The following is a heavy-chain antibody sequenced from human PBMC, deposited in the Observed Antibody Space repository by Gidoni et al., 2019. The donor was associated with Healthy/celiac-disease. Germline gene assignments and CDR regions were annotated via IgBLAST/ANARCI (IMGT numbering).Heavy chain of an antibody. Sequence: DSGPGLVKPSETLSLTCTVSGGPISSYYWSWIRQPAGEGLECIGWIYTSGSTNYNPALKSRVTRSVDTSKIQFSLKLSSVTAADTAVYYCARDGIEAAGPEEELYGMDVWGQGTTVTVSS. CDR3: ARDGIEAAGPEEELYGMDV. V-gene: IGHV4-4*07. CDR2: IYTSGST. D-gene: IGHD6-13*01. CDR1: GGPISSYY. J-gene: IGHJ6*02.